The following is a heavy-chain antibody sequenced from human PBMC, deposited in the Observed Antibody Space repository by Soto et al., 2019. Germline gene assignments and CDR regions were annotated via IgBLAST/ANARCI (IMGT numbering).Heavy chain of an antibody. D-gene: IGHD2-21*02. V-gene: IGHV1-8*01. CDR1: GYTFTSYD. J-gene: IGHJ6*02. Sequence: QVQLVQSGAEVKKPGASVKVSCKASGYTFTSYDINWVRQATGQGLEWMGWMNPNSGNTGYAQKFRGSVTMTRNTAISTAYMELSSLRSEDPAVYYCARDRTATAGMYVWGQGTRVTVSS. CDR3: ARDRTATAGMYV. CDR2: MNPNSGNT.